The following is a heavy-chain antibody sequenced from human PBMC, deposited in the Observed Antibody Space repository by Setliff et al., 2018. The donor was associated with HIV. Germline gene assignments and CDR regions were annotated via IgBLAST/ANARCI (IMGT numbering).Heavy chain of an antibody. CDR2: GHHSGHT. V-gene: IGHV4-4*09. J-gene: IGHJ3*01. CDR3: ARWESAQKAFNP. Sequence: SETLSLTCTVSGVSITSHYWNWIRQSPGKGLEWIGFGHHSGHTRQNPSLASRVTISVDMSKNQFSLKLNSLSAADTAVYYCARWESAQKAFNPCGHGTMVTVSS. D-gene: IGHD1-26*01. CDR1: GVSITSHY.